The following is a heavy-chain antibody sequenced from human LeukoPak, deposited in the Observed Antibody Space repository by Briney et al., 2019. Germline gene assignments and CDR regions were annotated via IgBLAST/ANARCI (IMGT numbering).Heavy chain of an antibody. Sequence: SETLSLTCTVSGGSISSYYWSWIWQPPGKGLEWIGYIYYSGSTNYKPSLKSRVTISVDTSKNQFSLKLSSVTAADTAVYYCARLVRRQQLEDWGQGTLVTVSS. CDR3: ARLVRRQQLED. V-gene: IGHV4-59*08. D-gene: IGHD6-13*01. CDR2: IYYSGST. J-gene: IGHJ4*02. CDR1: GGSISSYY.